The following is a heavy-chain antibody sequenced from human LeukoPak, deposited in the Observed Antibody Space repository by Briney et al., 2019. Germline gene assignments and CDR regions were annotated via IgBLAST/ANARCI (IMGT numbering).Heavy chain of an antibody. CDR1: GDSISSYY. V-gene: IGHV4-59*08. CDR2: IYYSGST. D-gene: IGHD3-16*02. CDR3: ARQVPGYDYVWGSYRYFDY. J-gene: IGHJ4*02. Sequence: TSETLSLTCNVSGDSISSYYWSWIRKPPGKGLEWIGYIYYSGSTNYNPSLKSRVTISVDTSKNQFSLKLSSVTAADTAVYYCARQVPGYDYVWGSYRYFDYWGQGALVTVSS.